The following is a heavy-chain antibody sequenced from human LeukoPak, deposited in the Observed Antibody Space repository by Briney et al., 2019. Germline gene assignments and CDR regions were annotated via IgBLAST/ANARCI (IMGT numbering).Heavy chain of an antibody. J-gene: IGHJ4*02. V-gene: IGHV4-34*01. D-gene: IGHD4-17*01. CDR3: ARAEGDYTFDY. CDR2: INHSGST. CDR1: GGSFSGYY. Sequence: PLETLSLTCAVYGGSFSGYYWSWIRQPPGKGLEWIGEINHSGSTNYNPSLKSRVTISVDTSKNQFSLKLSSVTAADTAVYYCARAEGDYTFDYWGQGTLVTVSS.